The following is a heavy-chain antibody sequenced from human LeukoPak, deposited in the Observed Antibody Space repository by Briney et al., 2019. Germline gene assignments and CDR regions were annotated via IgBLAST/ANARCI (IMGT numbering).Heavy chain of an antibody. J-gene: IGHJ4*02. D-gene: IGHD3-3*01. CDR3: AKDLPQYYDFWSGYYGGFDY. CDR2: ISGNGNNI. CDR1: GFTFEDYA. V-gene: IGHV3-43*02. Sequence: PAGSLRLSCAASGFTFEDYAMHWVRQGPGKGLEWVSLISGNGNNIYSADSVKGRFTISRDNSKNSLYLQMNSLRTEDTALYYCAKDLPQYYDFWSGYYGGFDYWGQGTLVTVSS.